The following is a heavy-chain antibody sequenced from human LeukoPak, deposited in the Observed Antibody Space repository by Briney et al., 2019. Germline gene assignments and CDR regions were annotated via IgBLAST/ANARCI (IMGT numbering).Heavy chain of an antibody. V-gene: IGHV4-31*03. D-gene: IGHD5-12*01. J-gene: IGHJ4*02. Sequence: PSQTLSLTCTVSGGSISSGDYYWSWIRQHPGKGLKWIGYIYYSGSTYYNPSLKSRVTISVDTSKNQFSLNLNSVTAADTAVYYCASGREIIATLSYWGQGTLVTVSS. CDR2: IYYSGST. CDR1: GGSISSGDYY. CDR3: ASGREIIATLSY.